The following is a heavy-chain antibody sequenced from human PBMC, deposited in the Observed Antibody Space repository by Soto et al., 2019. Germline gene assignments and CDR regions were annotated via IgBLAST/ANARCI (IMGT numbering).Heavy chain of an antibody. CDR2: IIPIFGTA. CDR3: ARGDFDTSIDY. Sequence: QVQLVQSGAEVKKPGSSVKVSCKASGGTFSSYAISWVRQAPGQGLEWMGGIIPIFGTANYAQKFQGRVRIPAEESTSKAYMELSSLRSEDTAVYYCARGDFDTSIDYWGQGTLVTVSS. CDR1: GGTFSSYA. V-gene: IGHV1-69*12. J-gene: IGHJ4*02. D-gene: IGHD3-9*01.